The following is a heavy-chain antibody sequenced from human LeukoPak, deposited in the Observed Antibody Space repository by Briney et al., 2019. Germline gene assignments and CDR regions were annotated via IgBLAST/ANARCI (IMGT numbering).Heavy chain of an antibody. CDR1: GFTFSSHW. Sequence: GGSLRLSCAASGFTFSSHWMHWVRQAPGKGLVWVSRINADGSGTTYADSVKGRFTISRDNAKNTLYLQMNSLRAEDTAVYYCARGPMSATFLAEEYWGQGTLVTVSS. CDR2: INADGSGT. V-gene: IGHV3-74*01. J-gene: IGHJ4*02. D-gene: IGHD2-15*01. CDR3: ARGPMSATFLAEEY.